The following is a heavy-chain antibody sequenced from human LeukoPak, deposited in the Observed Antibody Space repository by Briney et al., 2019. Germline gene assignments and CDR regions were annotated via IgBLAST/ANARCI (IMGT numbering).Heavy chain of an antibody. D-gene: IGHD2-2*01. J-gene: IGHJ4*02. CDR2: ISGSGGST. CDR1: GFTYSSCV. CDR3: AKRHCSSTHCYAFDY. Sequence: GGSLRLSCATSGFTYSSCVMAWVRQAPGKGLEWVSSISGSGGSTYYADSVKGRFTISRDNSMNTLYLQVNSLTAEDTAVYYCAKRHCSSTHCYAFDYWGQGTLVTVSS. V-gene: IGHV3-23*01.